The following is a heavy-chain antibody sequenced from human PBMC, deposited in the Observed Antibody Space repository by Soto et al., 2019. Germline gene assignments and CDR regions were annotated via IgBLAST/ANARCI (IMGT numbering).Heavy chain of an antibody. J-gene: IGHJ4*02. CDR1: GYSFTTYW. CDR3: ARSSGTYQYYFDY. Sequence: RESLKISCKGSGYSFTTYWIAWVRQMPGKGLEWMGIIYPGDSDTRYSPSFQGQVTISADKSISTAYLQWSSLKASDTAMYYCARSSGTYQYYFDYWGQGTLVTVSS. D-gene: IGHD2-2*01. V-gene: IGHV5-51*01. CDR2: IYPGDSDT.